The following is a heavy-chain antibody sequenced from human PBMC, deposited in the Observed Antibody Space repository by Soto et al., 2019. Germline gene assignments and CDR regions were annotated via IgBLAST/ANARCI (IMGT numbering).Heavy chain of an antibody. D-gene: IGHD2-15*01. Sequence: QVQLVQSGAEVKKAGASVKVSCKASGYTFTSYAIHSLRQAPGQRLEWMGWIDAGTGYTKYSQKFQGRVTITRDTSASTVFMELSSLRSEDTAVYYCTRGCSGGTCYVFEYCGQGTLVTVSS. CDR1: GYTFTSYA. CDR3: TRGCSGGTCYVFEY. CDR2: IDAGTGYT. V-gene: IGHV1-3*01. J-gene: IGHJ4*02.